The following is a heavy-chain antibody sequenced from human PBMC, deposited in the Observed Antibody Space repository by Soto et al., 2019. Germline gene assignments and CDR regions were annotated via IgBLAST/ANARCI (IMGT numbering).Heavy chain of an antibody. D-gene: IGHD2-21*01. V-gene: IGHV3-33*01. Sequence: QVQLVESGGGVVQPGRSLRLSCAASGFTFTSYGMHWVRQAPGKGLEWVAVIWYDGSNKYYADSVKGRFTISRDNSKNTLDLHMNSLRAAATAVYYCARGGLLLDYWGQGTLVTVSS. CDR1: GFTFTSYG. J-gene: IGHJ4*02. CDR3: ARGGLLLDY. CDR2: IWYDGSNK.